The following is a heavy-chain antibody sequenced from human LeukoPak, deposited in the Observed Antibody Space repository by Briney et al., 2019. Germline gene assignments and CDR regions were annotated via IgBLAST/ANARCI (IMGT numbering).Heavy chain of an antibody. CDR3: AKSFGVVTEPFDY. CDR1: GFTFRIYA. V-gene: IGHV3-23*01. CDR2: ISGCGGST. J-gene: IGHJ4*02. Sequence: GGSLRLSCAASGFTFRIYAMSWVRQAPGKGLEWVSAISGCGGSTYYADSEKGRFTISSDNSKNTLYLQMNSLRAEDTAVYYCAKSFGVVTEPFDYWGQGTLVTVSS. D-gene: IGHD3-3*01.